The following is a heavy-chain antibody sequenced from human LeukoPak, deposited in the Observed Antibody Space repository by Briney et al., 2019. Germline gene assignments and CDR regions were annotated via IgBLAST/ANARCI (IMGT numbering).Heavy chain of an antibody. CDR1: GFTFSDYY. CDR2: ISSSGSTI. J-gene: IGHJ3*02. Sequence: GGSLRPSCAASGFTFSDYYMSWIRQAPGKGLEWVSYISSSGSTIYYADSVKGRFTISRDNAKISLYLQMNSLRAEDTAVYYCARDSGYEAFDIWGQGTMVTVSS. CDR3: ARDSGYEAFDI. D-gene: IGHD5-12*01. V-gene: IGHV3-11*04.